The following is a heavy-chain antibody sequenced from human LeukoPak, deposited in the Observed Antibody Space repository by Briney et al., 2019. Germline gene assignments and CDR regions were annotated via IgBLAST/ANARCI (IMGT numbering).Heavy chain of an antibody. D-gene: IGHD6-13*01. CDR2: IYYSGST. V-gene: IGHV4-31*03. J-gene: IGHJ3*02. CDR1: GGSISSGGYY. CDR3: ARTTSSWYDGVWAFDI. Sequence: SETLSLTCTVPGGSISSGGYYWSWIRQHPGKGLEWIGYIYYSGSTYYNPSLKSRVTISVDTSKNQFSLKLSSVTAADTAVYYCARTTSSWYDGVWAFDIWGQGTMVTVSS.